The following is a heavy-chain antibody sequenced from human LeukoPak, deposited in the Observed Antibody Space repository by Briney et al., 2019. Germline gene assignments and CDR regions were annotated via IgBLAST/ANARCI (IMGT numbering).Heavy chain of an antibody. D-gene: IGHD3-22*01. J-gene: IGHJ4*02. CDR1: GDSINSLDL. CDR3: AGLVGRYSSGLYYYYFDY. Sequence: SETLSLTCTVSGDSINSLDLWSWVRQPPGKGLEWIGEMYLSGTTHSNPSVKSRVTISIDKSKNQFFLNLSSVTAADTAVYYCAGLVGRYSSGLYYYYFDYWGQGTLDTVSS. CDR2: MYLSGTT. V-gene: IGHV4-4*02.